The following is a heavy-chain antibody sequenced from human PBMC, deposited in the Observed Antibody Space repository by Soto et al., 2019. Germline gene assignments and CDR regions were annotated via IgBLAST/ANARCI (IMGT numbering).Heavy chain of an antibody. D-gene: IGHD6-19*01. CDR1: GGTFNKYA. J-gene: IGHJ4*02. CDR3: ARAGGLYSTGWYEFNY. Sequence: SVKVSCKASGGTFNKYAISWVRQAPGQGLEWMGGIIPMFGTANYAQKFQGRVTITADESTSTAYMELSSLRSDDTAVYFCARAGGLYSTGWYEFNYWGLGTLVTVSS. CDR2: IIPMFGTA. V-gene: IGHV1-69*13.